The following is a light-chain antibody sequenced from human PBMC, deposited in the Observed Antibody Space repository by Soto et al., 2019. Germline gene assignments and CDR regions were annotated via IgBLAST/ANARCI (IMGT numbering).Light chain of an antibody. J-gene: IGKJ1*01. V-gene: IGKV1-5*01. CDR1: QSISSW. CDR3: QQYNTYPWT. Sequence: DIQMTQSPATLSASVGDRVTITCRASQSISSWLAWYQQKPGKVPKLLIDDASSLESGVPSRFSGSGSGTEFTLTISSLQPDDFATYYCQQYNTYPWTFDQGTKVDIK. CDR2: DAS.